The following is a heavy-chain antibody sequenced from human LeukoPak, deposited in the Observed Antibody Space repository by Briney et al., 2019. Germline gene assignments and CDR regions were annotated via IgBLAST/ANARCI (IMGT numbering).Heavy chain of an antibody. CDR2: IYYSGST. CDR3: ARGIARGGSCYRARSCWFDP. D-gene: IGHD2-15*01. Sequence: PSETLSLTCTVSGGSISSSSYYWGWIRQPPGKGLEWIGSIYYSGSTYYNPSLKSRVTISVDTSKNQFSLKLSSVTAADTAVYYCARGIARGGSCYRARSCWFDPWGQGTLVTVSS. J-gene: IGHJ5*02. V-gene: IGHV4-39*07. CDR1: GGSISSSSYY.